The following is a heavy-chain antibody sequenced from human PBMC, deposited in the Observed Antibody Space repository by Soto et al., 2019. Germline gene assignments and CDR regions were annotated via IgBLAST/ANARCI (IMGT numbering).Heavy chain of an antibody. CDR3: TRGRYGDVGWDI. J-gene: IGHJ4*02. CDR1: GVSIRTYY. CDR2: MYNNGDT. D-gene: IGHD4-17*01. Sequence: QVYLQESGPGLVKPSETLSLTCRVSGVSIRTYYWTWIRQPAGKGLEWIGHMYNNGDTCYNPSLRSRVRKTLVKSNIQLSQRLNSVTAADTAVYYCTRGRYGDVGWDIWGPGTLVNVSS. V-gene: IGHV4-4*07.